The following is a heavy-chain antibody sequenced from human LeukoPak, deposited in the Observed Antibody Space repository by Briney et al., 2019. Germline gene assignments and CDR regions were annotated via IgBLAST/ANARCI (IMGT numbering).Heavy chain of an antibody. CDR3: ARVSRRHALDY. Sequence: PSETLSLTCTVSGGSIISHYWSWIRQPPGKGLEWIGYICYSGSTNYNPSLKSRVTIPVDTSKNQFPLKLSSVTAADTAVYYCARVSRRHALDYWGQGTLVTVSS. CDR1: GGSIISHY. J-gene: IGHJ4*02. CDR2: ICYSGST. V-gene: IGHV4-59*11.